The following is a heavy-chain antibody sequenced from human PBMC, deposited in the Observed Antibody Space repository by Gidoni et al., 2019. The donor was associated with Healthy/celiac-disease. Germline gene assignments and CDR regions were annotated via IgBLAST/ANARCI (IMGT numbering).Heavy chain of an antibody. CDR2: IIPICGTA. D-gene: IGHD2-2*01. CDR1: GGTFSSYA. CDR3: ARGGIQGYCSSTSCSFDP. Sequence: QVQLVQSGAEVKKPGSSVKVSCKASGGTFSSYAISWVRQAPGQGLEWMGGIIPICGTANYAQKLQGRVTITADKSTSTAYMELSSLRSEDTAVYYCARGGIQGYCSSTSCSFDPWGQGTLVTVSS. V-gene: IGHV1-69*06. J-gene: IGHJ5*02.